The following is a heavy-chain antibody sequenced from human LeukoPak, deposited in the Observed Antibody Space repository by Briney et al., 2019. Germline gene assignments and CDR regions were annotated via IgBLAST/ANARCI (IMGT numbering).Heavy chain of an antibody. D-gene: IGHD1-14*01. J-gene: IGHJ3*02. CDR1: GFTFSSYA. CDR3: ARDSGPTGAFDI. CDR2: ISYDGSNK. V-gene: IGHV3-30-3*01. Sequence: PGGSLRLSCAASGFTFSSYAMHWVRQAPGKGLEWVAVISYDGSNKYYADSVKGRFTISRDNSKNTLCLQMNSLRAEDTAVYYCARDSGPTGAFDIWGQGTMVTVSS.